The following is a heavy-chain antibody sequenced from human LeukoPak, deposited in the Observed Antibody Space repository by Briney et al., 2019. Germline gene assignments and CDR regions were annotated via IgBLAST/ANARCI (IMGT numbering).Heavy chain of an antibody. J-gene: IGHJ5*02. CDR1: GGSISSSGYY. Sequence: TPSETLSLTCTVSGGSISSSGYYWGWIRQPPGKGLEWIASIYYSGSTYYNPSLKSRVTISVDTSKNQLSLKLSSLTAADTAVYYCARHEYSGSYYGLSWFDPWGQGTLVTASS. CDR2: IYYSGST. CDR3: ARHEYSGSYYGLSWFDP. V-gene: IGHV4-39*01. D-gene: IGHD1-26*01.